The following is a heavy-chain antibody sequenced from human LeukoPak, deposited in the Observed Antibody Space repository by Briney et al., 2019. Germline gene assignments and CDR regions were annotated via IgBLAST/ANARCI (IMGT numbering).Heavy chain of an antibody. V-gene: IGHV4-31*03. Sequence: SQTLSLTCTVPGGSISSGGYYWSWIRQHPGKGLEWIGYIYYSESTYYNPSLKSRVTISVDTSKNQFSPKLSSVTAADTAVYYCARGREAMGEPMIDYWGQGTLVTVSS. CDR1: GGSISSGGYY. J-gene: IGHJ4*02. CDR3: ARGREAMGEPMIDY. CDR2: IYYSEST. D-gene: IGHD5-18*01.